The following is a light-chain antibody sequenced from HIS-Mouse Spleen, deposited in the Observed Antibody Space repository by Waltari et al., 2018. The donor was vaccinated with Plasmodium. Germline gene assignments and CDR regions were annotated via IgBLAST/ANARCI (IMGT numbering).Light chain of an antibody. CDR1: AFPKKY. CDR2: EDS. V-gene: IGLV3-10*01. CDR3: YSTDSSGNHRV. J-gene: IGLJ3*02. Sequence: SYELTQPPSVSVSPGQTARITCPGDAFPKKYAYWYQQKSGHAPVLVISEDSKRPSGIPERFSGSSSGTMATLTISGAQVEDEADYYCYSTDSSGNHRVFGGGTKLTVL.